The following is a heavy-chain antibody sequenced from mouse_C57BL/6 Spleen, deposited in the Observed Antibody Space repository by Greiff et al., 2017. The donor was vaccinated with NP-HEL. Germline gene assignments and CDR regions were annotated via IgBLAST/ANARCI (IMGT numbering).Heavy chain of an antibody. CDR1: GFTFSSYT. CDR2: ISGGGGNT. D-gene: IGHD1-1*01. Sequence: EVQLVESGGGLVKPGGSLKLSCVASGFTFSSYTMSWVRQTPEKRLEWVATISGGGGNTYYPDSVKGRFTISRDNAKNTLYLQMSSLRSEDTALYYCARRDYGSSYAMDYWGQGTSVTVSS. CDR3: ARRDYGSSYAMDY. V-gene: IGHV5-9*01. J-gene: IGHJ4*01.